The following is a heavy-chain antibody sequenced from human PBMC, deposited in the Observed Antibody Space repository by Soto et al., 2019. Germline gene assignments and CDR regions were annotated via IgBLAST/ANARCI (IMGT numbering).Heavy chain of an antibody. CDR2: IYQSGT. Sequence: QLQLQESGSGLVKPSQTLSLTCRVSGDSISSGGYSWGWIRQPPGKGLEWIGYIYQSGTYYNPSLKSRVTMSVDRSKNQFSLKMSSVTAADTAMYYCATGHCSGGPCYPGGVEYWGQGALVTVSS. CDR1: GDSISSGGYS. CDR3: ATGHCSGGPCYPGGVEY. D-gene: IGHD2-15*01. J-gene: IGHJ4*02. V-gene: IGHV4-30-2*01.